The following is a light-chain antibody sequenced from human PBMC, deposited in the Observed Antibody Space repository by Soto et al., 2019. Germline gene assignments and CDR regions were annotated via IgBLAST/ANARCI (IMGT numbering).Light chain of an antibody. V-gene: IGKV1-5*01. CDR1: QSISSW. CDR2: DAS. CDR3: QQYNSYSRT. Sequence: DIQMTQSPSTLSASVGDRVTITCRASQSISSWLAWYQQKPGKAPKLLIYDASSLESGVPSRFSGSGSGTEFTLTTSSLQPDDFATYYCQQYNSYSRTFGQGTKVDIK. J-gene: IGKJ1*01.